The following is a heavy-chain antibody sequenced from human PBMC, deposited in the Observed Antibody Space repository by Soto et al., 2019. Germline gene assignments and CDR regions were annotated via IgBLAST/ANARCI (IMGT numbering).Heavy chain of an antibody. V-gene: IGHV5-51*01. D-gene: IGHD3-22*01. CDR3: ARSNMDYYDSSGYPGY. CDR1: GYSFTSYW. CDR2: IYPGDSDT. J-gene: IGHJ4*02. Sequence: GESLKISCKGSGYSFTSYWIGWVRQMPGKGLEWMGIIYPGDSDTRYSPSFQGQVTISADKSISTAYLQWSSLKASDTAMYYCARSNMDYYDSSGYPGYWGQGXLLTGYS.